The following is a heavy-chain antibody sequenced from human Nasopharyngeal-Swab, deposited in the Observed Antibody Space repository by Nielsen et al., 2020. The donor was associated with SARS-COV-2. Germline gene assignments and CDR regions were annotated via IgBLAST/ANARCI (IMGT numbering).Heavy chain of an antibody. CDR1: GFTFSSYA. V-gene: IGHV3-30*04. CDR3: ARGLLWFGGNFNFDY. J-gene: IGHJ4*02. Sequence: GESLKISCAASGFTFSSYAMHWVRQAPGKGLEWVAVISYDGSNKYYADSVKGRFTISRDNSKNTLYLQMNSLRAEDTAAYYCARGLLWFGGNFNFDYWGQGTLVTVSS. D-gene: IGHD3-10*01. CDR2: ISYDGSNK.